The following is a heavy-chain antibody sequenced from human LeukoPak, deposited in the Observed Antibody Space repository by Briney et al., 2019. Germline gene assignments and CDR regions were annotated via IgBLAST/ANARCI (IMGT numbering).Heavy chain of an antibody. CDR2: MSYDGSNK. D-gene: IGHD6-19*01. V-gene: IGHV3-30*18. Sequence: PGGSLRLSCAASGFTFRSYGMHWVRQAPGKGLEWVAVMSYDGSNKYYADPVKGRFTISRDNSKNTLYLQMNSLRAEDTAVYYCAKDLHTSGWLHDFDYWGQGTLVTVSS. CDR3: AKDLHTSGWLHDFDY. CDR1: GFTFRSYG. J-gene: IGHJ4*02.